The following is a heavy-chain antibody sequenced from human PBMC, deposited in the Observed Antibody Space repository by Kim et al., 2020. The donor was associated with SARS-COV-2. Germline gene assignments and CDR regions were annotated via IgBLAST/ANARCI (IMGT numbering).Heavy chain of an antibody. V-gene: IGHV1-3*01. J-gene: IGHJ5*02. CDR2: INAGNGNT. D-gene: IGHD3-10*01. Sequence: ASVKVSCKASGYTFTSYAMHWVRQAPGQRLEWMGWINAGNGNTKYSQKFQGRVTITRDTSASTAYMELSSLRSEDTAVYYCARVDNDYYGSEERWFDPWGQGTLVTVSS. CDR1: GYTFTSYA. CDR3: ARVDNDYYGSEERWFDP.